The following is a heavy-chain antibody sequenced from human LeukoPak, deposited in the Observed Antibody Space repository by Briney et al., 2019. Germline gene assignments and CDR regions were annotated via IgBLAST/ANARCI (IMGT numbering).Heavy chain of an antibody. V-gene: IGHV3-43D*03. Sequence: PGGSLRLSCAASGFTFDDYAMHWVRQAPGKGLEWVSLISWDGGSTYYADSVKGRFTISRDNSKNSLYLQMNSLRAEDTAVYYCARDRGSGLDYWGQGTLVTVSS. CDR3: ARDRGSGLDY. D-gene: IGHD3-10*01. CDR1: GFTFDDYA. J-gene: IGHJ4*02. CDR2: ISWDGGST.